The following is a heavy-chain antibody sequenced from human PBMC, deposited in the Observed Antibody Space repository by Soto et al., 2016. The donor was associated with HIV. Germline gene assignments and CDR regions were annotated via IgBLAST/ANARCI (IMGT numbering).Heavy chain of an antibody. V-gene: IGHV3-64*01. Sequence: EVQLVESGGGLVQPGGSLRLSCAASGFTFSTYAMHWVRQAPGKGLEYVSAISDNGGKTYYASSVKGRFTVSRDNSKNTLFLQMGSLRAEDMAVYYCARAFGLGSTFDIWGQGDNGHRLF. CDR2: ISDNGGKT. CDR1: GFTFSTYA. D-gene: IGHD3-16*01. CDR3: ARAFGLGSTFDI. J-gene: IGHJ3*02.